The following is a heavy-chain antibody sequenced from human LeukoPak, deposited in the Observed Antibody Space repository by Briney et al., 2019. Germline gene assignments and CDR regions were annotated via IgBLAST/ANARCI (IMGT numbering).Heavy chain of an antibody. V-gene: IGHV4-59*01. CDR2: ILYSGGT. Sequence: SETLSLTCTVSGGSISSSYGTWIRQPPGKGLEWIGYILYSGGTNYNPSLESRVTISVDTSRNQFSLKLSSVTAADTAVYYCAKDGAFWRHWGQGTLVTVSS. J-gene: IGHJ4*02. CDR3: AKDGAFWRH. D-gene: IGHD4/OR15-4a*01. CDR1: GGSISSSY.